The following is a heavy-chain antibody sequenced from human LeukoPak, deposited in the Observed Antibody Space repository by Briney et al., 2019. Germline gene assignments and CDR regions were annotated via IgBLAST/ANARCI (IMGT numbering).Heavy chain of an antibody. CDR2: IWYDGSNK. CDR1: GFTFSSYG. J-gene: IGHJ4*02. CDR3: ARVTLGELSLPDY. V-gene: IGHV3-33*01. Sequence: PGRSLRLSCAASGFTFSSYGMHWVRQAPGKGLEWVAVIWYDGSNKYYADSVKGRFTISRDNSKNTLYLQMNSLRAADTAVYYCARVTLGELSLPDYWGQGTLVTVSS. D-gene: IGHD3-16*02.